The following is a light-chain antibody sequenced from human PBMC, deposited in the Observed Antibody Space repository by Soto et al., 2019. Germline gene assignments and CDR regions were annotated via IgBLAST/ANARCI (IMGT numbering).Light chain of an antibody. CDR2: GAS. CDR1: QSVSSN. J-gene: IGKJ1*01. V-gene: IGKV3-15*01. CDR3: QQYLITPWT. Sequence: EIVMTQSPATLSVSPVERATLSCRASQSVSSNLAWYQQKPGQAPRLLIYGASTRATGIPARFSGSGSGTDFTLTISSLQPEDFAVYYCQQYLITPWTFGQGTKVDIK.